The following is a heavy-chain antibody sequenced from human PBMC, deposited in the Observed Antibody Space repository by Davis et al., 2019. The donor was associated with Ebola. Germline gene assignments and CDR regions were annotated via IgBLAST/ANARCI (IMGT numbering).Heavy chain of an antibody. V-gene: IGHV3-23*01. CDR1: GFTFSSYA. CDR3: AKTAFVVVVAATHLDY. D-gene: IGHD2-15*01. Sequence: GESLKISCAASGFTFSSYAMSWVRQAPGKGLEWVSAISGSGGSTYYADSVKGRFTISRDNSKNTLYLQMNSLRAEDTAVYYCAKTAFVVVVAATHLDYWGQGTLVTVSS. J-gene: IGHJ4*02. CDR2: ISGSGGST.